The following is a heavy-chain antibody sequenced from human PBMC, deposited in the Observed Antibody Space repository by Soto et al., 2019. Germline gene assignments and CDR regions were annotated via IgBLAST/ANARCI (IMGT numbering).Heavy chain of an antibody. CDR1: GFTFSDYG. Sequence: QVQMVASGGGVVQPGKSLRLSCAASGFTFSDYGMHWVRQAPARGPEWVALVRDDGSKTYYADSVRGRFTIPRDNSKNMFYLQMNSLRVEDTAIYYCATSTATDAFDIWGQGTMVTVSS. CDR3: ATSTATDAFDI. CDR2: VRDDGSKT. J-gene: IGHJ3*02. V-gene: IGHV3-33*01.